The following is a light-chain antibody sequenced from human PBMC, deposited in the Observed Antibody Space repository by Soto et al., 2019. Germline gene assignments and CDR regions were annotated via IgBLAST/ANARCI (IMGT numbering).Light chain of an antibody. CDR3: NSYTSSNTDV. V-gene: IGLV2-14*01. CDR2: EVS. J-gene: IGLJ1*01. Sequence: QSVLTQPASVSGSPGQAITISCSGSSSDVGAHNFVSWYQHHPGKAPELMIYEVSNRPSGVSNRFSGSKSGNTASLTISGLQAEDEADYYCNSYTSSNTDVFGSGTKVTVL. CDR1: SSDVGAHNF.